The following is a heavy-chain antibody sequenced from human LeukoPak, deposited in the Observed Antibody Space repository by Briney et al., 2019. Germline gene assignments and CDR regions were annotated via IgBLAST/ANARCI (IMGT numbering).Heavy chain of an antibody. D-gene: IGHD6-13*01. CDR3: AREGAAGYYFDY. CDR2: ISSSSSYI. CDR1: GFSFSIYS. J-gene: IGHJ4*02. V-gene: IGHV3-21*01. Sequence: GGSLRLSCAASGFSFSIYSMNWVRQAPGKGLEWVSSISSSSSYIYYADSVKGRFTIPRDNAKNSLYLQMNSLRAEDTAVYYCAREGAAGYYFDYWGQGTLVTVSS.